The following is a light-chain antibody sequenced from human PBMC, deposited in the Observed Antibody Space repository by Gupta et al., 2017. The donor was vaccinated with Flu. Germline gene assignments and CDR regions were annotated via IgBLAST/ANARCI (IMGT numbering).Light chain of an antibody. J-gene: IGKJ2*01. Sequence: DIQMTQSPSSLSASVGDRVTITCRASQSISSYINWYQQKPGKAPKLLIYAASSLQSRVPSRFSGSGSGTDFTLTISSLQPEDFATYYCQQSYSTPYTFGQGTKLEIK. V-gene: IGKV1-39*01. CDR1: QSISSY. CDR3: QQSYSTPYT. CDR2: AAS.